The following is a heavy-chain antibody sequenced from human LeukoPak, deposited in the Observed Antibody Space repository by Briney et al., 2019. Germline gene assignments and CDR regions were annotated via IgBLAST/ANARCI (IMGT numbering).Heavy chain of an antibody. V-gene: IGHV4-4*07. CDR2: IYTSGST. D-gene: IGHD3-22*01. Sequence: PSETLSLNCTVSGGSISSYYWSWIRQPAGRGLEWFGRIYTSGSTNYNPSLKSRVTMSVNTSKNPFSLKLSSVTAADTAVYYCARGAHYYDSSGYYYTVITDYWGQGTLVTVSS. CDR1: GGSISSYY. J-gene: IGHJ4*02. CDR3: ARGAHYYDSSGYYYTVITDY.